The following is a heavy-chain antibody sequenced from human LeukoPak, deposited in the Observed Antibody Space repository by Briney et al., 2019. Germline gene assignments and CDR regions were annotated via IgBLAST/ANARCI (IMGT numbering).Heavy chain of an antibody. V-gene: IGHV4-59*01. J-gene: IGHJ6*02. CDR3: ARDSGYDPLSAYGMDV. CDR1: GGSISSYY. CDR2: IYYSGST. D-gene: IGHD5-12*01. Sequence: SETLSLTRTVSGGSISSYYRGWISQPPGKRLERIGYIYYSGSTNYNPSLKSRVTISVDTSKNQFSLKLSSVTAADTAVYYCARDSGYDPLSAYGMDVWGQGTTVTVSS.